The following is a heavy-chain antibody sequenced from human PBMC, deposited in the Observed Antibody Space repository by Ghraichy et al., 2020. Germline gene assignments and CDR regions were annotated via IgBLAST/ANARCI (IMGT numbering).Heavy chain of an antibody. CDR1: GRSISSSDYY. CDR3: ARHESYYDVLSGYYNY. J-gene: IGHJ4*02. D-gene: IGHD3-3*01. CDR2: IYYSGST. Sequence: SETLSLTCTVSGRSISSSDYYWGWIRQPPGKGLEWIGNIYYSGSTNYNPSLKSRVTMSVDTPKNQFSLELSSVTAADTAVYYCARHESYYDVLSGYYNYWGQGTLVTVSS. V-gene: IGHV4-39*01.